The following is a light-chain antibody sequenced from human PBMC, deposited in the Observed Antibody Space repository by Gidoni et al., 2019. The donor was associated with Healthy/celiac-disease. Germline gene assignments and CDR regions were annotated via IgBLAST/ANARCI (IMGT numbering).Light chain of an antibody. J-gene: IGKJ4*01. Sequence: IRMTQSPSSFSASTGDRVTITCRASQGISSYLAWYQQKPGKAPKLLIYAASTLQSGVPSRFSGSGSGTDFTLTISCLQSEDFATYYCQQCYSYPLTFGGGTKVEIK. CDR3: QQCYSYPLT. V-gene: IGKV1-8*01. CDR1: QGISSY. CDR2: AAS.